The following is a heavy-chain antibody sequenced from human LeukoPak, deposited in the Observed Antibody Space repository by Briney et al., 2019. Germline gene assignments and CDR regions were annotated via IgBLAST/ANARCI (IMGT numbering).Heavy chain of an antibody. D-gene: IGHD5-12*01. V-gene: IGHV1-2*06. CDR1: GYTLTELS. CDR2: INPNSGGT. Sequence: ASVKVSCKVSGYTLTELSMRWVRQAPGQGLEWMGRINPNSGGTNYAQKFQGRVTMTRDTSISTAYMELSRLRSDDTAVYYCARLGSGYEVDYWGQGTLVTVSS. J-gene: IGHJ4*02. CDR3: ARLGSGYEVDY.